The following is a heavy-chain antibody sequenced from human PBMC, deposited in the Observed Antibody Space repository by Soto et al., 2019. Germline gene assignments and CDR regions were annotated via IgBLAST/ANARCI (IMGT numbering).Heavy chain of an antibody. CDR3: AKDLRIAVAGTDYFDS. CDR1: GFSFSSYG. CDR2: ISYDVTNK. Sequence: QVQLVESGGGVVQPGRSLRLSYAASGFSFSSYGMHWVRQAPGKGLEWVAVISYDVTNKYYADSVKGRFTISRDNSKNTLYLQMNSLRAEDTAVYYCAKDLRIAVAGTDYFDSWGQGTLVTVSS. D-gene: IGHD6-19*01. V-gene: IGHV3-30*18. J-gene: IGHJ4*02.